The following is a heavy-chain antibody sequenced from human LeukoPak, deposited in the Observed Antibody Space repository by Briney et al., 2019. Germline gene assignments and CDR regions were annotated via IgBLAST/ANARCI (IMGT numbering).Heavy chain of an antibody. CDR2: IYYSGST. CDR3: ARSVGYSSSWCDY. D-gene: IGHD6-13*01. J-gene: IGHJ4*02. V-gene: IGHV4-30-4*08. Sequence: SQTLSLTCTVSGGSISSGDYYWSWIRQPPGKGLEWIGYIYYSGSTYYNPSLKSRVTISVDTSKNQFSLKLSSVTAADTAVYYCARSVGYSSSWCDYWGQGTLVTVSS. CDR1: GGSISSGDYY.